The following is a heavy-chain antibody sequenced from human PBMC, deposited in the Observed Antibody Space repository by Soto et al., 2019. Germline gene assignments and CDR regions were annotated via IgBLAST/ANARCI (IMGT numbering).Heavy chain of an antibody. Sequence: PSETLSLTCTVSGGSISSYYWSWIRQPPGKGLEWIWYIYYSGSTNYNPSLKSRVTISVDTSKNQFSLKLSSVTAADTAVYYCARGNFIVVVPAAGNYGMDVWGQGTTVTVSS. CDR2: IYYSGST. D-gene: IGHD2-2*01. J-gene: IGHJ6*02. CDR3: ARGNFIVVVPAAGNYGMDV. CDR1: GGSISSYY. V-gene: IGHV4-59*01.